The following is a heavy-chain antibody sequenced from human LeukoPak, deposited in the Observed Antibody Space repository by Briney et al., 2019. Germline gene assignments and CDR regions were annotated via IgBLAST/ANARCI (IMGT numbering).Heavy chain of an antibody. J-gene: IGHJ5*02. Sequence: GASVKVSCKASGGTFSSYAISWVRQAPGQGLEWMGGIIPILGTANYAQKFQGRVAITADESTSTAYMELSSLRSEDTAVYYCARRRGYYDSSGPNWFDPWGQGTLVTVSS. V-gene: IGHV1-69*13. CDR1: GGTFSSYA. CDR3: ARRRGYYDSSGPNWFDP. CDR2: IIPILGTA. D-gene: IGHD3-22*01.